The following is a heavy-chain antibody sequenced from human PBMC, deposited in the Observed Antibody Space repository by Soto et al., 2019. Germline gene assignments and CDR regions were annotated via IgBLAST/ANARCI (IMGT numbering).Heavy chain of an antibody. D-gene: IGHD3-3*01. J-gene: IGHJ6*02. CDR1: GYTFTSYG. Sequence: QVQLVQSGAEVKKPGASVKVSCKASGYTFTSYGISWVRQAPGQGLEWMGWISAYNGNTNYAQKLQGRVTMTTDTSTSTAYMELRSLRSDDTAVYYCARDDITIFGVVHMDYHYYYGMDVWGQGTTVTVS. CDR2: ISAYNGNT. CDR3: ARDDITIFGVVHMDYHYYYGMDV. V-gene: IGHV1-18*01.